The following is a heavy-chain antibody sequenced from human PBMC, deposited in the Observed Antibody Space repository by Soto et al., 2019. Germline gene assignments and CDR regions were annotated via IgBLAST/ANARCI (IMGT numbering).Heavy chain of an antibody. Sequence: SVKVSCKASGFTFSSSAVQCVRQARGQRLEWIAWIVVGSGNTNRPQKFQGRVTVTRDMSTSTAYMELSSLRSEDTAVYYCAADRAGDSDAFHLWGQGTLVTVSS. CDR2: IVVGSGNT. J-gene: IGHJ3*01. D-gene: IGHD4-17*01. V-gene: IGHV1-58*01. CDR1: GFTFSSSA. CDR3: AADRAGDSDAFHL.